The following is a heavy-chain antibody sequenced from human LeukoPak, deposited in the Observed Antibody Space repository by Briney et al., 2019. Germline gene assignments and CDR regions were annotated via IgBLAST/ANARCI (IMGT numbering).Heavy chain of an antibody. V-gene: IGHV4-39*01. Sequence: SGTLSLTCSVSGGSIISSNWWSWVRQPPGKGLEWIGSIYYSGSTYYNPSLKSRVTISVDTSKNQFSLRMSSVTAADTAVYYCVRRGSYYYGSSGYYLDYWGQGTQVTVSS. CDR1: GGSIISSNW. CDR3: VRRGSYYYGSSGYYLDY. D-gene: IGHD3-22*01. J-gene: IGHJ4*02. CDR2: IYYSGST.